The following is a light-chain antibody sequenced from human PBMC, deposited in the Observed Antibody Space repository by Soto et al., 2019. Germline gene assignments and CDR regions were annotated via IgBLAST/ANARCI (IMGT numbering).Light chain of an antibody. CDR2: AAS. V-gene: IGKV1D-16*01. Sequence: DIRMTQSPSSLSASVGDRVTITCRASQGISSWLAWYQQKPEKAPKSLIYAASSLQSGVPSRFIGSGLGKYFTLTVCSLQPEDFASYCCRQYNSYSWTFGQGTKLE. CDR1: QGISSW. CDR3: RQYNSYSWT. J-gene: IGKJ1*01.